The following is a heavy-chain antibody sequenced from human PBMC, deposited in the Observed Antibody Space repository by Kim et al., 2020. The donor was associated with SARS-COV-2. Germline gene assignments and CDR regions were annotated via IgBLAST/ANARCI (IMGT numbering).Heavy chain of an antibody. CDR2: ISGSGGST. J-gene: IGHJ4*02. D-gene: IGHD3-10*01. Sequence: GGSLRLSCAASGFTFSSYAMSWVRQAPGKGLEWVSAISGSGGSTYYADSVKGRFTISRDKSKNTLYLQMNSLRAEDTAVYYCVKPGRLPRYGSGSQGDCWGQGTLVTVSS. V-gene: IGHV3-23*01. CDR1: GFTFSSYA. CDR3: VKPGRLPRYGSGSQGDC.